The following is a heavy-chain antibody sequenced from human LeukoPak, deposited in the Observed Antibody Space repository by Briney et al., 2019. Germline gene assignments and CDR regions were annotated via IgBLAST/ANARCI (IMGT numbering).Heavy chain of an antibody. CDR3: AGAAAGSPFQH. Sequence: SETLSLTCAVYGGSITGYYWSWIRQTPGRGLEWVGEIHYTGATSYNPSLKSRATISTDTSKNQFSLRLSSVTAADTAVYYCAGAAAGSPFQHWGQGTLVTVSS. V-gene: IGHV4-34*01. D-gene: IGHD6-13*01. CDR1: GGSITGYY. CDR2: IHYTGAT. J-gene: IGHJ1*01.